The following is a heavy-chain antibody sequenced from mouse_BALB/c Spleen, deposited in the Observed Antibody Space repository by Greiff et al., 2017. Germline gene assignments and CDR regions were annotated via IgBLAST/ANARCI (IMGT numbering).Heavy chain of an antibody. Sequence: EVKVVESGGDLVKPGGSLKLSCAASGFTFSSYGMSWVRQTPDKRLEWVATISSGGSYTYYPDSVKGRFTISRDNAKNTLYLQMSSLKSEDTAMYYCARHEGGNYFDYWGQGTTLTVSS. CDR2: ISSGGSYT. CDR1: GFTFSSYG. J-gene: IGHJ2*01. D-gene: IGHD1-1*02. V-gene: IGHV5-6*01. CDR3: ARHEGGNYFDY.